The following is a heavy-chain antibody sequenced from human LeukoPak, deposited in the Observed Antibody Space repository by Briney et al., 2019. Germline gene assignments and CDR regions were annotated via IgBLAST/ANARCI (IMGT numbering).Heavy chain of an antibody. D-gene: IGHD3-3*01. CDR2: IKQDGSEK. CDR1: GFTFSSYW. Sequence: GGSLRLSCAASGFTFSSYWMTWVRQAPGKGLEWVANIKQDGSEKYYVDSMKGRVTISRDNAKNSLYLQMNSLRAEDTAVYYCARDAFSRISIFGVVSDAFDIWGQGTMVTVSS. J-gene: IGHJ3*02. V-gene: IGHV3-7*01. CDR3: ARDAFSRISIFGVVSDAFDI.